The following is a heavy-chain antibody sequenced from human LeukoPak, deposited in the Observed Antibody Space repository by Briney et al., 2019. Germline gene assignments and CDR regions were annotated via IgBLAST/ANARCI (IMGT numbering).Heavy chain of an antibody. D-gene: IGHD3-3*01. CDR3: ARLVSLDFWSGYPEQYYFDY. CDR1: GGSFSGYY. J-gene: IGHJ4*02. CDR2: IYTSGST. V-gene: IGHV4-59*10. Sequence: KTSETLSLTCAVYGGSFSGYYWSWIRQPAGKGLEWIGRIYTSGSTSYSPSLKSRVTISLDTSKNQFSLRLSSVTAADTAVYYCARLVSLDFWSGYPEQYYFDYWGQGTLVTVSS.